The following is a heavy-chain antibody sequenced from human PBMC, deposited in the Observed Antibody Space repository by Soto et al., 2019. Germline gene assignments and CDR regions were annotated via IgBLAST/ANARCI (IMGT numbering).Heavy chain of an antibody. V-gene: IGHV4-34*01. CDR1: GGSFSGYY. Sequence: QVQLQQWGAGLLKPSETLSLTCAVYGGSFSGYYWSWIRHPPGKGLEWIGEINHSGSTNYNPSLKSRVTISVDTSKNQFSLKLSSVTAADTAVYYCARGRHYYGSGSYITYWGQGTLVTVSS. D-gene: IGHD3-10*01. CDR2: INHSGST. J-gene: IGHJ4*02. CDR3: ARGRHYYGSGSYITY.